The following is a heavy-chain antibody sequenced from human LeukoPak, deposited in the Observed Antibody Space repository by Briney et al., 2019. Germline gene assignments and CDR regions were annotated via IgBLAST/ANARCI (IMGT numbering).Heavy chain of an antibody. Sequence: TSETLSLTCTVSVGSISSYYWSWIRQPPGKGLEWIGYIYYSGSTNYNPSLKSRVTISVDTSKTQFSLKLSSVTAADTAVYYCARLGSARWFDYWGQGTLVTVSS. CDR1: VGSISSYY. D-gene: IGHD6-6*01. V-gene: IGHV4-59*08. CDR2: IYYSGST. J-gene: IGHJ4*02. CDR3: ARLGSARWFDY.